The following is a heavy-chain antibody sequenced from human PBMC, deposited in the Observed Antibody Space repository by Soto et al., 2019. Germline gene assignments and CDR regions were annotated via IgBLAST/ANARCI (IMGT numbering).Heavy chain of an antibody. Sequence: EVQLVESGGGLVQPGGSLRLSCAASGFTFSNYWMTWVRQAPGKGLEWVANIKEDGSETYYVDSVKGRFTISRDNAKNSLYLQMNSLRAEDTAVYYCARDLHSSGWFSQFDYWGQGTLVTVSS. V-gene: IGHV3-7*05. CDR3: ARDLHSSGWFSQFDY. D-gene: IGHD6-19*01. CDR2: IKEDGSET. J-gene: IGHJ4*02. CDR1: GFTFSNYW.